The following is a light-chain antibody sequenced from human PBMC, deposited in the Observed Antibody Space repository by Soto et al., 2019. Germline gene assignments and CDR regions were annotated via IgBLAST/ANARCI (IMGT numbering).Light chain of an antibody. J-gene: IGKJ1*01. CDR3: QQYNNWPET. V-gene: IGKV3-15*01. Sequence: EIVMTQSPATLSVSPGERATLSCRASQSLSSNLAWYQQKPGQAPRLLIYGASTRATAIPARFSGSGSGTEFTLTISSLQSEDFAVYYCQQYNNWPETFGQGTKVEIK. CDR2: GAS. CDR1: QSLSSN.